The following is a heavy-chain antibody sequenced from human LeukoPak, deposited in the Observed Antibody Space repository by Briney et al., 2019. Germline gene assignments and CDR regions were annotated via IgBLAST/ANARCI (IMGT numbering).Heavy chain of an antibody. Sequence: GESLKISCKGFGYRFTNCWIGWVRQMPGKGLEWMGIIYPGDSDTRYSPSFQGQVTISADKSINTAYLQWSSLKASDTAMYYCVLAGSGSYYFDYWGQGILVTVSS. D-gene: IGHD3-10*01. V-gene: IGHV5-51*01. J-gene: IGHJ4*02. CDR1: GYRFTNCW. CDR3: VLAGSGSYYFDY. CDR2: IYPGDSDT.